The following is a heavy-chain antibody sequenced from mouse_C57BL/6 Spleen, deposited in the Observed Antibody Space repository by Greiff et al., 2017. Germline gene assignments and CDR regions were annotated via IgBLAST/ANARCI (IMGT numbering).Heavy chain of an antibody. CDR3: ARSVPKYYGSGFDY. Sequence: QVQLQQPGAELVKPGASVKMSCKASGYTFTSYWITWVKQRPGQGLEWIGDIYPGSGSTNYNEKFKSKATLTVDTSSSTAYMQLSSLTSEDSAVYYCARSVPKYYGSGFDYWGQGTTLTVSS. CDR1: GYTFTSYW. V-gene: IGHV1-55*01. CDR2: IYPGSGST. D-gene: IGHD1-1*01. J-gene: IGHJ2*01.